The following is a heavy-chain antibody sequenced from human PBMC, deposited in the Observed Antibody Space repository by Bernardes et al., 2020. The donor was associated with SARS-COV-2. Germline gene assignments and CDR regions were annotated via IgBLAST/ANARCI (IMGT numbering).Heavy chain of an antibody. D-gene: IGHD2-15*01. CDR3: ARDGAYCSGGSCPRRMDV. CDR2: IFHSGGT. V-gene: IGHV4-4*02. J-gene: IGHJ6*02. Sequence: SEPLSLTCIVSGDSISSTSWWTCVRQPPGKGLEWVGEIFHSGGTNYNPSLQSRVTISVDKSKNQFSLKVTSVTAADTAVYFCARDGAYCSGGSCPRRMDVWGQGITVIVS. CDR1: GDSISSTSW.